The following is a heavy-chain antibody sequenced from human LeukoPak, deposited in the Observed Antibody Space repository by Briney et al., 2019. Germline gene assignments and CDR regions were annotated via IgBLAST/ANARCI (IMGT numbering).Heavy chain of an antibody. V-gene: IGHV3-23*01. CDR1: GFTFSNYA. CDR2: IIGGGGAT. D-gene: IGHD2-15*01. J-gene: IGHJ6*03. Sequence: GGFLRLSCAASGFTFSNYAMSWVRQAPGKGPEWVSFIIGGGGATYYADSVRGRFTISRDNSKNTLYLQMDTLRAEDTALYYCAKGGGTSSSYYMDVWGKGTPVTVSS. CDR3: AKGGGTSSSYYMDV.